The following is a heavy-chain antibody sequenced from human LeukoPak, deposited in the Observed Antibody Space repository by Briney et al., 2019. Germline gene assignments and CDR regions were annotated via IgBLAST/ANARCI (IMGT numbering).Heavy chain of an antibody. CDR3: ARDRNGLRFLEWLSFDY. J-gene: IGHJ4*02. CDR1: GFTFSSYA. Sequence: GGSLRLSCAASGFTFSSYAMHWVRQAPGKGLEWVAVISYDGSNKYYADSVKGRFTISRDNSKNTLYLQMNSLRPEDTAVYYCARDRNGLRFLEWLSFDYWGQGTLVTVSS. V-gene: IGHV3-30-3*01. D-gene: IGHD3-3*01. CDR2: ISYDGSNK.